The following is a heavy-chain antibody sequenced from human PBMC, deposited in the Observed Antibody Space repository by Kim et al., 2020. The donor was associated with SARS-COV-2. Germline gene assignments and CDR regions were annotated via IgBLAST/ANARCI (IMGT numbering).Heavy chain of an antibody. CDR2: ISFGGVT. V-gene: IGHV3-23*01. D-gene: IGHD2-2*01. CDR1: GFTFSNYG. CDR3: AGICGTTSCSDDY. J-gene: IGHJ4*02. Sequence: GGSLRLSCAASGFTFSNYGVSWVRQAPGKGLEWVSAISFGGVTDYADSVRGRFTTSRDNPKSTVYLQMNSLRAEDTAVYYCAGICGTTSCSDDYCGQGT.